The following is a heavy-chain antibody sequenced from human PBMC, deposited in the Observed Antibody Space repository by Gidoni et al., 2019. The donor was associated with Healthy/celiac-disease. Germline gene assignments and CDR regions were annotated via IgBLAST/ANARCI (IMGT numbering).Heavy chain of an antibody. D-gene: IGHD1-26*01. CDR1: GFTFDDYA. CDR3: AKEAGSYSSVDAFDI. V-gene: IGHV3-9*01. J-gene: IGHJ3*02. CDR2: IRWNSGSI. Sequence: EVQLVESGGGLVQPGRSLRLSCAASGFTFDDYAMHWVRQAPGKGLEWVSGIRWNSGSIGYADSVKCRFTISRDNAKNSLYLQMNSLRAEDTALYYCAKEAGSYSSVDAFDIWGQGTMVTVSS.